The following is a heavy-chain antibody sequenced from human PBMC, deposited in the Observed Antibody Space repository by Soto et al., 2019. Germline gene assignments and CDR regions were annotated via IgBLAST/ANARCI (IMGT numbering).Heavy chain of an antibody. CDR2: IYYSGST. J-gene: IGHJ4*02. Sequence: PSEPLSLTCTGSDGSFSSGSYYWSWIRQPPGKGLECIGYIYYSGSTNYNPSLKSRVTISVDTSKNQFSLKLSSVTAADTAVYYCARDAAGFDYWGQGTLVTVSS. D-gene: IGHD2-15*01. V-gene: IGHV4-61*01. CDR3: ARDAAGFDY. CDR1: DGSFSSGSYY.